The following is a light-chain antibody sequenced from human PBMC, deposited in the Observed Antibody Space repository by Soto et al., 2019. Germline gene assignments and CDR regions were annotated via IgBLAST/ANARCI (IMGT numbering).Light chain of an antibody. Sequence: DIQMTQSPSSLSASVGDRVTITCRASQSISSYLNWYQQKPGKAPKLLIYAASSLQSGFPSRFSGSGSGTDFTLTISILQPEDFATYYCQQSYSTRLTFGGGTKVEIK. CDR1: QSISSY. J-gene: IGKJ4*01. CDR3: QQSYSTRLT. CDR2: AAS. V-gene: IGKV1-39*01.